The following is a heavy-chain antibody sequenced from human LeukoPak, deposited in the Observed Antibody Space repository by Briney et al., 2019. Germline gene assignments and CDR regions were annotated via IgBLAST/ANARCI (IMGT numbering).Heavy chain of an antibody. Sequence: PGGSLRLSCAASGFTFSSYWMHWVRQAPGKGLVWVSRINSDGSSTSYADSVKGRFTISRDNAKNSLYLQMNSLRAEDTAVYYCARGGSNSPYYFDYWGQGTLVTVSS. V-gene: IGHV3-74*01. D-gene: IGHD2-2*01. CDR3: ARGGSNSPYYFDY. J-gene: IGHJ4*02. CDR2: INSDGSST. CDR1: GFTFSSYW.